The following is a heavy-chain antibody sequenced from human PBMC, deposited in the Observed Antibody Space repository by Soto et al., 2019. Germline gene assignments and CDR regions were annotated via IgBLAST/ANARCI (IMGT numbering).Heavy chain of an antibody. V-gene: IGHV4-30-4*01. CDR2: IYYSGST. Sequence: PSETLYLTCTVSGGSISSGDYYWSCIRQPPGKGLEWIGYIYYSGSTYYNPSLKSRVTISVDTSKNQFSLKLSSVTAADTAVYYCARGSYTIFGVVMDVWGQGTTVTVSS. D-gene: IGHD3-3*01. J-gene: IGHJ6*02. CDR1: GGSISSGDYY. CDR3: ARGSYTIFGVVMDV.